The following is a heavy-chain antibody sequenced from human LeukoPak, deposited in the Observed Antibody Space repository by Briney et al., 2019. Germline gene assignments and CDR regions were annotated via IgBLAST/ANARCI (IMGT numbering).Heavy chain of an antibody. CDR2: MNPNSGNA. CDR3: ARDDQLRLLGHTYNWFDP. J-gene: IGHJ5*02. Sequence: ASVKVSCKASGCTFTGYYMHWVRQATGQGLEWMGWMNPNSGNAGNAQKFQGRVTMTRNTSISTAYLELSSLRSDDTAVYYCARDDQLRLLGHTYNWFDPWGQGTLVTVSS. V-gene: IGHV1-8*02. CDR1: GCTFTGYY. D-gene: IGHD4-17*01.